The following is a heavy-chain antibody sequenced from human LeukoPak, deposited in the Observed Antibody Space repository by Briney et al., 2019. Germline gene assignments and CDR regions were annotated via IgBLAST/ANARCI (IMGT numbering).Heavy chain of an antibody. CDR1: GGSISSYY. D-gene: IGHD3-10*01. Sequence: SETLSLTCTVSGGSISSYYWSWIRQPPGKGLEWIGYIYYSGSTNYNPSLKSRVTISVDTSKNQLSLKLSSVTAADTAVYYCARSSGYYYGSGSYYDWFDPWGQGTLVTVSS. CDR3: ARSSGYYYGSGSYYDWFDP. CDR2: IYYSGST. V-gene: IGHV4-59*08. J-gene: IGHJ5*02.